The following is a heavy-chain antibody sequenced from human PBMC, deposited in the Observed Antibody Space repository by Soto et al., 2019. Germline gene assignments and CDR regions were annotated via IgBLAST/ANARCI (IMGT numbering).Heavy chain of an antibody. J-gene: IGHJ6*02. V-gene: IGHV4-31*03. CDR3: ARDRFLEWLFPSGGMDV. CDR1: GGSISSGGYY. Sequence: SETLSLTCTVSGGSISSGGYYWSWIRQHPGKGLEWIGYIYYSGSTYYNPSLKSRVTISVDTSKNQFSLKLSSVTAADTAVYYCARDRFLEWLFPSGGMDVWGQGTTVTVSS. D-gene: IGHD3-3*01. CDR2: IYYSGST.